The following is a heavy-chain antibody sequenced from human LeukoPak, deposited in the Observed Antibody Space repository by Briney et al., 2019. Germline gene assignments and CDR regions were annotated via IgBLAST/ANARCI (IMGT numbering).Heavy chain of an antibody. Sequence: ASVKVSCKASGYTFTSNYMRWVRQAPGQGLEWMGIIHPSGGNTNYAQKFLGRVAMTRDTSTSTVYMELSSLRSEDTAIYYCARDCSSTRCQGPVFDNWGQGTLVTVSS. J-gene: IGHJ4*02. V-gene: IGHV1-46*01. CDR3: ARDCSSTRCQGPVFDN. CDR2: IHPSGGNT. CDR1: GYTFTSNY. D-gene: IGHD2-2*01.